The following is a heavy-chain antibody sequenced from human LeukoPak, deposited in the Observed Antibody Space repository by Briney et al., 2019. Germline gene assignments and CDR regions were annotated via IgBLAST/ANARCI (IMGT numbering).Heavy chain of an antibody. CDR1: GGSIGSYY. CDR2: IYYSGST. CDR3: ARHSTRVGYFDY. V-gene: IGHV4-59*08. D-gene: IGHD1-26*01. J-gene: IGHJ4*02. Sequence: SETLSLTCTVSGGSIGSYYWSWIRQPPGKGLEWIGYIYYSGSTNYNPSLKSQVTISVDTSKNQFSLKLSPVTAADTAVYYCARHSTRVGYFDYWGQGTLVTVSS.